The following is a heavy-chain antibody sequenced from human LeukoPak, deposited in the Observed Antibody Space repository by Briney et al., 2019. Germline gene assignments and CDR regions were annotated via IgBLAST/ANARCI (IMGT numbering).Heavy chain of an antibody. CDR1: GYSFTNYW. V-gene: IGHV5-51*01. D-gene: IGHD1-26*01. Sequence: KPGESLKISCKGSGYSFTNYWIGWVRQMPGKGLEWMGIIYPRDSNTRYSPSFQGQVTISADKSISTAYLQWSSLKASDTAMYYCARFSVGGTYYPNYWGQGTLVSVSS. J-gene: IGHJ4*02. CDR2: IYPRDSNT. CDR3: ARFSVGGTYYPNY.